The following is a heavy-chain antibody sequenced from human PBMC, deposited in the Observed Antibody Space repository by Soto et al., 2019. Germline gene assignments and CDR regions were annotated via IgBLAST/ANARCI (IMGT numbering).Heavy chain of an antibody. CDR2: ISFDGSLK. D-gene: IGHD6-13*01. Sequence: QVQLVESGGGVVQPGRSLRLSCTASGFTLDSHTMHWVRQSPGKGLEWVALISFDGSLKYDSDSVKGRFSISRDNSKNTVFLEMNSLRPEDTAVYYCARTYSSSWNYLDYWGQGVQVIVSS. CDR3: ARTYSSSWNYLDY. V-gene: IGHV3-30*04. CDR1: GFTLDSHT. J-gene: IGHJ4*02.